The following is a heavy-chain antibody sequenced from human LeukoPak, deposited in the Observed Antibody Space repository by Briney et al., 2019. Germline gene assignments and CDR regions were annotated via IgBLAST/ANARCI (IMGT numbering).Heavy chain of an antibody. CDR2: IRYDGNER. D-gene: IGHD6-19*01. CDR3: GKDYSSGWEIDY. V-gene: IGHV3-30*02. J-gene: IGHJ4*02. Sequence: GGSLRLFCAASGFTFSNYGMHWVRQAPGKGLEWVAFIRYDGNERYYADSVKGRFTISRDNSKNTPYLQMNSLRAEDTAVYYCGKDYSSGWEIDYWGQGTLVTVSS. CDR1: GFTFSNYG.